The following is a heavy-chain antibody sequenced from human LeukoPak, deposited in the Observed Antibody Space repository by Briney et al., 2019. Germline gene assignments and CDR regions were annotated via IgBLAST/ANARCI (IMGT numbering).Heavy chain of an antibody. CDR3: ARMVGYSYIDY. V-gene: IGHV4-34*01. J-gene: IGHJ4*02. Sequence: SETLSLTCAVYRGSFSGYYWSWIRQPPGKGLEWIGEINHSGSTNYNPSLKSRVTISVDTSKNQFSLKLSSVTAADTAVYYCARMVGYSYIDYWGQGTLVTVSS. CDR2: INHSGST. D-gene: IGHD5-18*01. CDR1: RGSFSGYY.